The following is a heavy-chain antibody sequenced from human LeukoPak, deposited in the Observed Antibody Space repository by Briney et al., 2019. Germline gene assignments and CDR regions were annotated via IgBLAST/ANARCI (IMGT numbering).Heavy chain of an antibody. CDR1: GGYIITSGHY. CDR2: VYYTGVT. D-gene: IGHD4-23*01. V-gene: IGHV4-39*07. J-gene: IGHJ5*02. Sequence: PSETLSLTCTVSGGYIITSGHYWGWIRQPPGKGLEWIGSVYYTGVTSTNPFFRSRMSISVGTSKNQFSLNLTSVTAADAAVYYRARERSSSGGHNWFDPWGQGTLVTVSS. CDR3: ARERSSSGGHNWFDP.